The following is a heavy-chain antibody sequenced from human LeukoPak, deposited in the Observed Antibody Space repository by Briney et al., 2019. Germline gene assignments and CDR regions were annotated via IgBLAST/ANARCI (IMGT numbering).Heavy chain of an antibody. Sequence: ETLSLTCTVSGGSISSSSYYWGWIRQPPGKGLEWVSGISGSGGSTYYADSVKGRFIISRDNSKNTLYLQMNSLRAEDTAVYYCHCSGGNCYKPWGQGTLVTVSS. V-gene: IGHV3-23*01. D-gene: IGHD2-15*01. J-gene: IGHJ5*02. CDR2: ISGSGGST. CDR1: GGSISSSSYY. CDR3: HCSGGNCYKP.